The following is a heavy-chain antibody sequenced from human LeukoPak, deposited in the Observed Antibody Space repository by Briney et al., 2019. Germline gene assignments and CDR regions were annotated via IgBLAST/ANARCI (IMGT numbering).Heavy chain of an antibody. CDR1: GGSFSGYY. CDR2: INHSGSA. D-gene: IGHD2/OR15-2a*01. CDR3: ARSTVYFDAFDI. V-gene: IGHV4-34*01. J-gene: IGHJ3*02. Sequence: SETLSLTCAVYGGSFSGYYWSWIRQPPGKGLEWIGEINHSGSANYNPSLKSRVTISVDTSKNQFSLKLSSVTAADTAVYYCARSTVYFDAFDIWGQGTMVTVSS.